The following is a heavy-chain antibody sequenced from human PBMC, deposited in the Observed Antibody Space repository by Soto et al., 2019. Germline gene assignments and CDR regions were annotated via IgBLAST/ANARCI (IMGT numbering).Heavy chain of an antibody. D-gene: IGHD4-17*01. CDR1: GYTFTSYG. Sequence: QVQLVQSGPDLKRPGASMKVSCKASGYTFTSYGISWVRQAPGQGLEWMAWISPLKGRTQYSQKAQGRVTLSTDTSSTPAYMEMTTLRVDDTAFYYCAMDYGDRPEYFKHWGQGTLVTVS. V-gene: IGHV1-18*04. CDR3: AMDYGDRPEYFKH. J-gene: IGHJ1*01. CDR2: ISPLKGRT.